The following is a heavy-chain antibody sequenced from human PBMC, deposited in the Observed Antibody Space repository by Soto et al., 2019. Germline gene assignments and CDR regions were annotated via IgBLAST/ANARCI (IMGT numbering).Heavy chain of an antibody. CDR2: IYSGGST. CDR1: GFTVSSNY. V-gene: IGHV3-66*01. Sequence: GGSLRLSCAASGFTVSSNYMSWVRQAPGKGLEWVSVIYSGGSTYYADSVKGRFTISRDNSKNTLYLQMNSLRAEDTAVYYCATQEGTTRRAKGPYYFDYWGQGTLVTVSS. D-gene: IGHD1-1*01. J-gene: IGHJ4*02. CDR3: ATQEGTTRRAKGPYYFDY.